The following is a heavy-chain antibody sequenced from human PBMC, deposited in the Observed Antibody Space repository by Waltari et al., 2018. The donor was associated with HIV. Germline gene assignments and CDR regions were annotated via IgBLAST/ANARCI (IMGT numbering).Heavy chain of an antibody. Sequence: QITLKESGPTLVKPTQTLTLTCTFSGFSLSTSGLGVAWIRQPPGKALEWFALIFWNDDKRYSPSLKSRLTITKDTSKNQVVLTMTNMDPVDTATYYCTHSRWGPTDYWGQGTLVTVSS. V-gene: IGHV2-5*01. J-gene: IGHJ4*02. CDR2: IFWNDDK. CDR1: GFSLSTSGLG. D-gene: IGHD7-27*01. CDR3: THSRWGPTDY.